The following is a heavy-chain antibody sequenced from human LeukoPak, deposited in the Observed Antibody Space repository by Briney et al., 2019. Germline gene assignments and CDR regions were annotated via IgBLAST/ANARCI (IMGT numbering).Heavy chain of an antibody. J-gene: IGHJ4*02. CDR1: GGSISSSSYY. V-gene: IGHV4-39*07. D-gene: IGHD3-22*01. CDR3: ARSRWLSDPYFDY. Sequence: SETLSLTCTVSGGSISSSSYYWGWIRQPPGKGLEWIGNMYYSGSTYYNPSLKSRVTISLDTSKDQFSLKLSSVTAADTAVYYCARSRWLSDPYFDYWGQGTLVTVSS. CDR2: MYYSGST.